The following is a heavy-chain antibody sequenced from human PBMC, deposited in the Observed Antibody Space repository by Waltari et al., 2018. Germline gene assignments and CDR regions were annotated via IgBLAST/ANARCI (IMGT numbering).Heavy chain of an antibody. D-gene: IGHD1-1*01. CDR2: IIPIFGTA. V-gene: IGHV1-69*12. CDR3: ARGRRDGLGVERRGYYYYMDV. J-gene: IGHJ6*03. Sequence: QVQLVQSGAEVKKPGSSVKVSCKASGGTFSSYAISWVRQAPVQGLAWMGGIIPIFGTANYAQKFQGRVTITADESTSTAYMELSSLRSEDTAVYYCARGRRDGLGVERRGYYYYMDVWGKGTTVTVSS. CDR1: GGTFSSYA.